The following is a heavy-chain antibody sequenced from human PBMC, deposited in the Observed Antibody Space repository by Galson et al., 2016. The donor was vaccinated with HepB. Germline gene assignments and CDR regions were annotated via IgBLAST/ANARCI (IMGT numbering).Heavy chain of an antibody. Sequence: TLSLTCTVSGGSISSDDYSWSWVRQYPGKGLEWIGYIYYIGSTFYNWSLQSRLTMSVDTSKNQFSLKLTSVTAADTAVYYCARDFSRYSGYDSVVRFDYWGQGTLVTVSS. CDR2: IYYIGST. CDR3: ARDFSRYSGYDSVVRFDY. V-gene: IGHV4-31*03. J-gene: IGHJ4*02. CDR1: GGSISSDDYS. D-gene: IGHD5-12*01.